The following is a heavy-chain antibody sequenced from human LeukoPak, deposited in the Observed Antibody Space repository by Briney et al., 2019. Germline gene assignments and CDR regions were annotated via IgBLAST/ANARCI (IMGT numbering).Heavy chain of an antibody. CDR2: IYSGGST. Sequence: GGSLRLSCAASGFTVSSNYRSWVRQAPGKGLEWVSVIYSGGSTYYADSVKGRFTISRDNSKNTLYLQMNSLRAEVTAVYYCARGCITIFGVVCAFDIWGQGTMVTVSS. J-gene: IGHJ3*02. CDR1: GFTVSSNY. CDR3: ARGCITIFGVVCAFDI. V-gene: IGHV3-66*01. D-gene: IGHD3-3*01.